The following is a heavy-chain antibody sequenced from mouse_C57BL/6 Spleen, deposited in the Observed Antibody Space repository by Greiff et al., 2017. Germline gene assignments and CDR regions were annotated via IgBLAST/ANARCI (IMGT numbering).Heavy chain of an antibody. CDR3: ARSRITTASMDY. CDR1: GFTFSDYG. V-gene: IGHV5-17*01. CDR2: ISSGSSTI. Sequence: EVQLMESGGGLVKPGGSLKLSCAASGFTFSDYGMHWVRQAPEKGLEWVAYISSGSSTIYYADTVKGRFTISRDNAKNTLFLQMTSLRSEDTAMYYCARSRITTASMDYWGQGTSVTVSS. J-gene: IGHJ4*01. D-gene: IGHD1-1*01.